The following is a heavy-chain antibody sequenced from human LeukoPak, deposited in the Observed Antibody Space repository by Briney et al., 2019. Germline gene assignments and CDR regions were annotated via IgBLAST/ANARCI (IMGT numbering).Heavy chain of an antibody. D-gene: IGHD3-3*01. CDR2: ISSSGSTI. CDR1: GFTFSDYY. CDR3: ARAGTYDFWSGPENYYYYMDV. Sequence: GGSLRLSCAASGFTFSDYYMSWIRQAPGKGLEWVSYISSSGSTIYYADSVKGRFTISRDNAKNSLYLQMNSLRAEDTAVYYWARAGTYDFWSGPENYYYYMDVWGKGTTVTVSS. J-gene: IGHJ6*03. V-gene: IGHV3-11*01.